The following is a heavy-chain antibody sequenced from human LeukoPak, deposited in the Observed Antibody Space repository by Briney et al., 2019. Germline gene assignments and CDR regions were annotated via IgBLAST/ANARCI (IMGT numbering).Heavy chain of an antibody. V-gene: IGHV3-7*01. J-gene: IGHJ4*02. CDR2: IKQDGSEK. Sequence: GSLRLSCAASRFTFSSYWMSWVRQAPGKGLEWVANIKQDGSEKYYVDSVKGRFTISRGNAKNSLYLQMNSLRAEDTAVYYCARLRDYGDYYFDYWGQGTLVTVSS. D-gene: IGHD4-17*01. CDR3: ARLRDYGDYYFDY. CDR1: RFTFSSYW.